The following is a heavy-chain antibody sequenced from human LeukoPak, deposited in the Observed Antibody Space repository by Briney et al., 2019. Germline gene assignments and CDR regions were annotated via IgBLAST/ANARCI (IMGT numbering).Heavy chain of an antibody. J-gene: IGHJ5*02. CDR1: GGSISSYY. Sequence: SGTLSLTCTVSGGSISSYYWSWIRQPPGKGLEWIGYIYYSGSTNYNPSLKSRVTISVDTSKNQFSLKLSSVTAADTAVYYCARLPDGSGSYYSNWFDPWGQGTLVTVSS. CDR3: ARLPDGSGSYYSNWFDP. V-gene: IGHV4-59*08. D-gene: IGHD3-10*01. CDR2: IYYSGST.